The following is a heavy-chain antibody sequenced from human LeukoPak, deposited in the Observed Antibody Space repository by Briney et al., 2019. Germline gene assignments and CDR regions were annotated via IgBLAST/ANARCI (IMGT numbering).Heavy chain of an antibody. CDR1: GGSISSSSYY. CDR3: ARRDVVLWFGELLEYYFDY. Sequence: PSETLSLTCTVSGGSISSSSYYWGWIRQPPGKGLEWIGSIYYSGSTYYNPSLKSRVTISVDTSKNQFSLKLSSVTAADTAVYYCARRDVVLWFGELLEYYFDYWGQGTLVTVSS. D-gene: IGHD3-10*01. J-gene: IGHJ4*02. CDR2: IYYSGST. V-gene: IGHV4-39*01.